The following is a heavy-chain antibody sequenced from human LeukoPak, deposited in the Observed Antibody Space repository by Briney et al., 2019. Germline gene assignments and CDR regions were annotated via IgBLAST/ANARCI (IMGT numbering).Heavy chain of an antibody. V-gene: IGHV3-48*04. J-gene: IGHJ6*02. CDR1: GFTFSSYR. CDR2: IGSRGNTK. CDR3: AKSVWQGIRYGMDV. D-gene: IGHD5/OR15-5a*01. Sequence: PGGSLRLSCAASGFTFSSYRMNWVRQAPGKGLEWLSFIGSRGNTKAYADSVKGRFTISRDNSKNSLYLQMNSLRTEDTALYYCAKSVWQGIRYGMDVWGQGTTVTVSS.